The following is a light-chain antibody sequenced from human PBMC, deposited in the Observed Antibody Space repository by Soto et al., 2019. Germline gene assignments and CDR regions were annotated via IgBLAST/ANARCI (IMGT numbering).Light chain of an antibody. CDR3: CSYAGSSTVV. J-gene: IGLJ2*01. Sequence: QSALTQPASVSGSPGQSITISCTGTSSDVGSYNLVSWYQQHPGKAPKHMIYECSKRPSGVSNRFSGSKSGNTASLTISGLQAEDEADYYCCSYAGSSTVVFGGGTKLTVL. CDR2: ECS. V-gene: IGLV2-23*01. CDR1: SSDVGSYNL.